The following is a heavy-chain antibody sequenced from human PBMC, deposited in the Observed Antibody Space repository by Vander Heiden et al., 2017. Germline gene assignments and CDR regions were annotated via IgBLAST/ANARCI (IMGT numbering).Heavy chain of an antibody. J-gene: IGHJ4*02. V-gene: IGHV3-21*01. CDR1: GFTFSSDS. Sequence: EVQLVESGGGLVKPAGSLRLSCAASGFTFSSDSTTWVRQGPGKGLEWVSSISSSSSYIYYADSVKGRFTISRYNAKISLFLQKNSLRAYDTAVYYCASLYGSGPIDYWGQGTLVTVSS. CDR3: ASLYGSGPIDY. D-gene: IGHD3-10*01. CDR2: ISSSSSYI.